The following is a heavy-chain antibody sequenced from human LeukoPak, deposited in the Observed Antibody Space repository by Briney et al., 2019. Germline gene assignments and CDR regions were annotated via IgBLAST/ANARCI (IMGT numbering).Heavy chain of an antibody. D-gene: IGHD3-10*01. V-gene: IGHV3-48*03. CDR3: ARTMVRAPAPRGDAFDI. CDR1: GFTFSSYE. J-gene: IGHJ3*02. Sequence: PGGSLRLSCAASGFTFSSYEMNWVRQAPGKGLEWVSYISSSGSTIYYAGSVKGRFTISRDNAKNSLYLQMNSLRAEDTAVYYCARTMVRAPAPRGDAFDIWGQGTMVTVSS. CDR2: ISSSGSTI.